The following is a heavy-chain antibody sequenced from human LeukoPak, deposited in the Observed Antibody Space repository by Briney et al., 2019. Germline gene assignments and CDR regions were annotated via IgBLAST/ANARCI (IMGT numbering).Heavy chain of an antibody. CDR3: VSGSYGQFDH. J-gene: IGHJ4*02. V-gene: IGHV3-48*02. Sequence: GGSLRPSCAGTGFTFSSYSMNWVRQAPGKGLEWVSYISSGSTTIYYADSVKGRFTISRDNAKNSLYLQMSGPRDEDTAVYYCVSGSYGQFDHWGQGTLVTVSS. D-gene: IGHD5-18*01. CDR1: GFTFSSYS. CDR2: ISSGSTTI.